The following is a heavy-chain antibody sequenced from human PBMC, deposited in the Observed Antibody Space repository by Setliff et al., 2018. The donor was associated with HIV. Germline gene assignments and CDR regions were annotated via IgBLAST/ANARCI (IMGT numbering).Heavy chain of an antibody. CDR1: GGSISSSSYY. CDR3: ARDDSSGWHFYYYYGMDV. V-gene: IGHV4-61*02. J-gene: IGHJ6*02. Sequence: PSETLSLTCTVSGGSISSSSYYWSWIRQPAGKGLEWIGRVSSRGDTNYNPSLKSRVTISVDTSKNQFSLKLSSVTAADTAVYYCARDDSSGWHFYYYYGMDVWGQGTTVTVS. D-gene: IGHD6-19*01. CDR2: VSSRGDT.